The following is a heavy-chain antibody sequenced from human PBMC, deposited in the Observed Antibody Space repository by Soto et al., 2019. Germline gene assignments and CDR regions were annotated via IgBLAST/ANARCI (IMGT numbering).Heavy chain of an antibody. J-gene: IGHJ6*02. CDR1: GYSFTSYW. Sequence: GESLKISCKGSGYSFTSYWISWVRQMPGKGLEWMGRIDPSDSYTNYSPSFQGHVTISADKSISTAYLQWSSLKASDTAMYYCAVAYGDPESYYGMDVWGQGTTVTVSS. V-gene: IGHV5-10-1*01. CDR2: IDPSDSYT. CDR3: AVAYGDPESYYGMDV. D-gene: IGHD3-10*01.